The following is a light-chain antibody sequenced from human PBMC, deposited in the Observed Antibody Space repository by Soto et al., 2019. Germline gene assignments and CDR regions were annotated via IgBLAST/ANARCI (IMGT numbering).Light chain of an antibody. CDR1: QSVSRSY. CDR2: VAS. CDR3: QQYGSSLPYT. V-gene: IGKV3-20*01. J-gene: IGKJ2*01. Sequence: EIVLTQSPGTLSLSPGERATLSCRASQSVSRSYLARYQQKPGQAPRLLIYVASSRATGIPDRFSGSGSGSDFTLTISRLEPEDLAVYYCQQYGSSLPYTFGQGTKLEIK.